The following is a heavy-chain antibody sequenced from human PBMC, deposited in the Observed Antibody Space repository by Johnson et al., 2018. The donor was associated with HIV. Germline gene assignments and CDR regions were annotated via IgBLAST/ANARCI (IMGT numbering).Heavy chain of an antibody. V-gene: IGHV3-30*03. J-gene: IGHJ3*02. CDR3: ARLEELLRAFDI. CDR2: ISYDGSDK. D-gene: IGHD1-26*01. CDR1: GFTFSSYG. Sequence: QVQLADSGGGVVQPGGSLRLSCAASGFTFSSYGMHWVRQAPGKGLEWAAVISYDGSDKYYADSVKGRFTISRDNSKNTLYLQMNSLRAEDTAVYYCARLEELLRAFDIWGQGTMVTVSS.